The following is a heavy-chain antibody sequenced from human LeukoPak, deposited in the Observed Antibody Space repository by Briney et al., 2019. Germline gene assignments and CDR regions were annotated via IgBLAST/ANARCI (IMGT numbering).Heavy chain of an antibody. CDR3: ARGRPRKSSGWYFGY. CDR1: GGTFSSYA. D-gene: IGHD6-19*01. CDR2: IIPIFGTA. V-gene: IGHV1-69*13. Sequence: SVKVSCKASGGTFSSYAISWVRQAPGQGLGWMGGIIPIFGTANYAQKFQGRVTITADESTSTAYMELSSLRSEDTAVYYCARGRPRKSSGWYFGYWGQGTLVTVSP. J-gene: IGHJ4*02.